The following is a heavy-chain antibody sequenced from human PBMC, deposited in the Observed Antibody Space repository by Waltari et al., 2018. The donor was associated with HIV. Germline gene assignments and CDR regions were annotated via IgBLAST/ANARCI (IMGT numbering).Heavy chain of an antibody. CDR2: INSDGSST. CDR1: GFTFSSYW. CDR3: ASGYSSSWRSDYYYGMDV. J-gene: IGHJ6*02. D-gene: IGHD6-13*01. Sequence: EVQLVESGGGLVQPGGSLRLSCAASGFTFSSYWLPWVRQAPGKGLVWVSRINSDGSSTSYADSVKGRFTISRDNAKNTLYLQMNSLRAEDTAVYYCASGYSSSWRSDYYYGMDVWGQGTTVTVSS. V-gene: IGHV3-74*01.